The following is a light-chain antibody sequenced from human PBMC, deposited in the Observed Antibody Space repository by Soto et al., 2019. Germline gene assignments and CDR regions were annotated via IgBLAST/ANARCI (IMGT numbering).Light chain of an antibody. CDR2: RNN. Sequence: QPVLTQPPSASGTPGQRVTISCSGSSFNIGSNYVYWYQQLPGTAPKLLIHRNNQRPSGVPDRFSGSKSGTSASLAISGLRSEDEADYYCAAWDDSLSGVIFGGGTQLTVL. J-gene: IGLJ2*01. CDR1: SFNIGSNY. V-gene: IGLV1-47*01. CDR3: AAWDDSLSGVI.